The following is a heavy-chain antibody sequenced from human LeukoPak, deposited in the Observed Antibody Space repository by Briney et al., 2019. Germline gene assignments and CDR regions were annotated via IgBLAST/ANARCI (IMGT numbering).Heavy chain of an antibody. CDR1: GFTFSSYG. CDR2: IWYDGSNK. V-gene: IGHV3-33*01. D-gene: IGHD3-22*01. CDR3: ARDSGGSGYYYFDY. Sequence: GGSLRLSCAASGFTFSSYGMHWVRQAPGKGLEWVAVIWYDGSNKYYADSVKGRFTISRDNSKNTLYLQMNSLRAEDTAVYYCARDSGGSGYYYFDYWGQGTLVTVSS. J-gene: IGHJ4*02.